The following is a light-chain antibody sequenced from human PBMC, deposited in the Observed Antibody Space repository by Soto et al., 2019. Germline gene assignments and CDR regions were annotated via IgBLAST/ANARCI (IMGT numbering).Light chain of an antibody. CDR3: QQYGSSPLT. J-gene: IGKJ4*01. CDR1: QSVSNNY. Sequence: EIVLTQSPGTLSLSPGERATLSCRASQSVSNNYLAWYQQKPGQAPRLLIYGGSRRATGIPDRFSGSGSGTDFTLTISRLEPEDFAVYSCQQYGSSPLTFGGGTKVEIK. CDR2: GGS. V-gene: IGKV3-20*01.